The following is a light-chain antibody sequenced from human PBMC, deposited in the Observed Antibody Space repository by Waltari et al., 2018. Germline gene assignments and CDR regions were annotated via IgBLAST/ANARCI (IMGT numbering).Light chain of an antibody. Sequence: EIALTQSPGTLSLSVGERATVSCRASESVSRALAWYQQKPGQAPRLLIYGASTRATSIPDRFSGSGSETDFNLTSSRLEPDDFAVYYCQHYLRVPGTFGQGTTVEI. J-gene: IGKJ1*01. CDR3: QHYLRVPGT. V-gene: IGKV3-20*01. CDR2: GAS. CDR1: ESVSRA.